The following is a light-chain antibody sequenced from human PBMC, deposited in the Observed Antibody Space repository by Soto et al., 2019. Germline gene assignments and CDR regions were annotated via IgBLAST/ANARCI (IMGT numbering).Light chain of an antibody. V-gene: IGKV1-5*01. CDR3: QQYNSYSKT. Sequence: DIQMTQSPSSLSASVGDRVTITCRASQSISNYLNWYQQKPGKAPNLLIYAAYSLETGVPSRFSGSGSGTEFTLSISILQPDDSASYYCQQYNSYSKTFGQGTKVDI. CDR2: AAY. J-gene: IGKJ1*01. CDR1: QSISNY.